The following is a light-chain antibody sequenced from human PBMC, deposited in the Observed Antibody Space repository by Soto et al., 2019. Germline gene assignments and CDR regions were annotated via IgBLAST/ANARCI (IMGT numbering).Light chain of an antibody. Sequence: DIQMTQSPSSLSASVGDRVTITCRASQSISSYLAWYQQKPGKAPKLLIYAASTLQSGVPSRFSGSGSGTDFTLTISSLEPEDFAVYYCQQRSKLTFGGGTKVDIK. CDR3: QQRSKLT. V-gene: IGKV1-9*01. CDR2: AAS. J-gene: IGKJ4*01. CDR1: QSISSY.